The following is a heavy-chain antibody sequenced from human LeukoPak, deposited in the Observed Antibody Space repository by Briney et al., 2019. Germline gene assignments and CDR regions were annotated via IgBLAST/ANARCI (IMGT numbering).Heavy chain of an antibody. CDR3: TTITMILVHPDY. CDR1: GFAFNKFG. Sequence: GGSLRLSCAASGFAFNKFGMHWVRQAPGRGLEWVGRIKSKTDGGTTDYAAPVKGRFTISRDDSTNTLYLQMNGLKTEDTAVYYCTTITMILVHPDYWGQGTLVTVSS. J-gene: IGHJ4*02. V-gene: IGHV3-15*01. D-gene: IGHD3-22*01. CDR2: IKSKTDGGTT.